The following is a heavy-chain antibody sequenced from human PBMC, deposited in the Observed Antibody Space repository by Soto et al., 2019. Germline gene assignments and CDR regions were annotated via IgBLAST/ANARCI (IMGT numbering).Heavy chain of an antibody. V-gene: IGHV1-18*01. Sequence: QVQLVQSGAEVRKPGASVKVSCKASGYTFTSYGITWVRQAPGQGLEWMGWISGYNGNTDYEQKHQGRVTMTKDTSTSTVYMELRSLRSDDTAVYYCARDPRLYHYDSSAYSHFDYWGQGPLVTVSS. D-gene: IGHD3-22*01. J-gene: IGHJ4*02. CDR1: GYTFTSYG. CDR2: ISGYNGNT. CDR3: ARDPRLYHYDSSAYSHFDY.